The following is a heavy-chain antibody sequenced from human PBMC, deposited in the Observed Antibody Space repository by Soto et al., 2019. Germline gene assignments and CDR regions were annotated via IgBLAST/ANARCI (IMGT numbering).Heavy chain of an antibody. J-gene: IGHJ5*02. D-gene: IGHD3-10*01. CDR3: ARHYSVRVVMRWFDP. V-gene: IGHV4-4*02. CDR2: IYHSGST. CDR1: GGSISSSNW. Sequence: QVQLQESGPGLVKPSGTLSLTCAVSGGSISSSNWWSWVRQPPGKGLEWIGEIYHSGSTNYNPSLKSRVTISVDKSKTQSPRKLSSVTAADTAVYYCARHYSVRVVMRWFDPWGQGTLVTVSS.